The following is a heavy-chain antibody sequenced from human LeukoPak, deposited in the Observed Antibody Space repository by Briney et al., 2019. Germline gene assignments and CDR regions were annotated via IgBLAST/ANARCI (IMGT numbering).Heavy chain of an antibody. CDR1: GFTFSSYE. Sequence: GGSLRLSCAASGFTFSSYEMNWVRQAPGKGLEWVSYISSSGNTIYYADSVKGRFTISRDNAKNSLYLQMNSLRAEDTAVYYCARNRNDYGDYVYDYWGQGTLVTVSS. J-gene: IGHJ4*02. V-gene: IGHV3-48*03. CDR3: ARNRNDYGDYVYDY. CDR2: ISSSGNTI. D-gene: IGHD4-17*01.